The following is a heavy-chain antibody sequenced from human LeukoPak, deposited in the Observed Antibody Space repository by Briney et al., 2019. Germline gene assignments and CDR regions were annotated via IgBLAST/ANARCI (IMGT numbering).Heavy chain of an antibody. V-gene: IGHV4-4*02. CDR2: IYHSGST. Sequence: SGTLSLTCAVSGGSISSSYWWSWVRQPPGKGLEWIGEIYHSGSTNYNPSLKGRVTISVDKSKSQFSLKLSSVTAADTAVYYCARGYCSTTSCPYIWFDPWGQGTLVTVSS. CDR3: ARGYCSTTSCPYIWFDP. CDR1: GGSISSSYW. D-gene: IGHD2-2*01. J-gene: IGHJ5*02.